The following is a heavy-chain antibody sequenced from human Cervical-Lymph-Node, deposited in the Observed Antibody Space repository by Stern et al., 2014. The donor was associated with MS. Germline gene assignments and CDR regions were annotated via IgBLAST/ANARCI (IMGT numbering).Heavy chain of an antibody. V-gene: IGHV4-61*02. Sequence: QVQLQQSGPGLVKASQTLSLTCTVSGDSISNGSHYWSWIRQPAGKGLEWIGRMYTSGSTNYNPSLKSRPTTSVATSKNPFSLKLRSVTAADTAVYYCARDCRLRRKGAPDAFDIWGQGTMVTVSS. J-gene: IGHJ3*02. D-gene: IGHD4-17*01. CDR1: GDSISNGSHY. CDR3: ARDCRLRRKGAPDAFDI. CDR2: MYTSGST.